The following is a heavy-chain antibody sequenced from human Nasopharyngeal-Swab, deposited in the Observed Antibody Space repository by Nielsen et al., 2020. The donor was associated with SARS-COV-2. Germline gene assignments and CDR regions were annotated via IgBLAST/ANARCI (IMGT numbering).Heavy chain of an antibody. Sequence: GESLKISCEASGFTFSSYPMQWVRRAPGKGLEWVSVISYGGGDEHYADSVKGRFTISRDNSKNTLYLQMNSLTVDDTAVYYCAKDRHRYDFWSGYPNWGQGTMVTVSS. J-gene: IGHJ3*01. CDR1: GFTFSSYP. CDR3: AKDRHRYDFWSGYPN. CDR2: ISYGGGDE. V-gene: IGHV3-30*04. D-gene: IGHD3-3*01.